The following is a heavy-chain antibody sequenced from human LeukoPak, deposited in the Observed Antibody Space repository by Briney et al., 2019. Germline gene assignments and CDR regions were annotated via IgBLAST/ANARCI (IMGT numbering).Heavy chain of an antibody. CDR3: ARSLSDYDYVWGSYRYTGYYFDY. J-gene: IGHJ4*02. CDR2: IYYSGST. CDR1: GGSISSSSYY. D-gene: IGHD3-16*02. Sequence: PSETLSLTCTVSGGSISSSSYYWGWIRQPPGKGLEWIGSIYYSGSTYYNLSLKSRVTISVDTSKNQFSLKLSSVTAADTAVYYCARSLSDYDYVWGSYRYTGYYFDYWGQGTLVTVSS. V-gene: IGHV4-39*07.